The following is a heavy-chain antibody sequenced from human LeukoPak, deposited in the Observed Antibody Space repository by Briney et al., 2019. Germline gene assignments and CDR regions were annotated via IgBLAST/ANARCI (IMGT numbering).Heavy chain of an antibody. CDR2: ISWNSGSI. D-gene: IGHD1-26*01. J-gene: IGHJ4*02. CDR3: ARGAKWAYYFDY. Sequence: GRSLRLSCAASGFTFDDYAMHWVRQAPGKGLEWVSGISWNSGSIGYADSVKGRFTISRDNAKDTLYLHMNSLTAEDTAVYYCARGAKWAYYFDYWGQGTLVTVSS. V-gene: IGHV3-9*01. CDR1: GFTFDDYA.